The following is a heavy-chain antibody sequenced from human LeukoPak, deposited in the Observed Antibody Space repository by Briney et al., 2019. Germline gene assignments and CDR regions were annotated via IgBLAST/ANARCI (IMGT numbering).Heavy chain of an antibody. CDR3: ARAGMDGRGYYQGFDY. CDR1: GFTFSSYA. J-gene: IGHJ4*02. D-gene: IGHD3-22*01. Sequence: GGSLRLSCAASGFTFSSYAMSWVRQAPGKGLEWVSAITGSGGSTYYADSVKGRFTISRDNAKNSLFLQMNSLRAEDTALYYCARAGMDGRGYYQGFDYWGQGTLVTVSS. V-gene: IGHV3-23*01. CDR2: ITGSGGST.